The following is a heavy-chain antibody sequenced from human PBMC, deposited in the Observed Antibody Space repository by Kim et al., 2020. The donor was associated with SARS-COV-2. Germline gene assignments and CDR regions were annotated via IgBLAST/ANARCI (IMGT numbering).Heavy chain of an antibody. Sequence: LKSRVTISVDTSKNQFSLKLSSVTAADTAVYYCARGLVGTTTSAAEYFQHWGQGTLVTVSS. D-gene: IGHD2-2*01. J-gene: IGHJ1*01. CDR3: ARGLVGTTTSAAEYFQH. V-gene: IGHV4-34*01.